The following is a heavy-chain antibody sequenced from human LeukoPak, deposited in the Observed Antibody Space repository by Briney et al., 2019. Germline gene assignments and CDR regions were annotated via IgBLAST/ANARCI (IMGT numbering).Heavy chain of an antibody. V-gene: IGHV3-48*03. D-gene: IGHD1-26*01. J-gene: IGHJ6*02. Sequence: GGSLRLSCAASGVTFSSYEMNWGRQAPGGGGEGGSYISSSGSTINYADSVKGGFTISRDNAKNSLYLQMNSLRAEDTAVSYCASPLLAPYYYYVMDVWGQGTTVTVSS. CDR2: ISSSGSTI. CDR1: GVTFSSYE. CDR3: ASPLLAPYYYYVMDV.